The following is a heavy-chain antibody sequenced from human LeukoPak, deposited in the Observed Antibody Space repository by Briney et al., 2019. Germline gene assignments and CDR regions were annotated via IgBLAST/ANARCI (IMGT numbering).Heavy chain of an antibody. Sequence: SETLSLTCTVSGGSISSSSYYWGWIRQPPGKGLEWIGSIYYSGSTYYNPSLKSRVTISVVTSKNQFSLKLSSVTAADTAVYYCARQFGSGYWYYYYMDVWGKGTTVTVSS. CDR2: IYYSGST. V-gene: IGHV4-39*01. J-gene: IGHJ6*03. CDR3: ARQFGSGYWYYYYMDV. D-gene: IGHD3-3*01. CDR1: GGSISSSSYY.